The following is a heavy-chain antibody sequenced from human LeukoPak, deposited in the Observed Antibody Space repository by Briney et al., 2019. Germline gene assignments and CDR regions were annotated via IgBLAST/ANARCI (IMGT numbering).Heavy chain of an antibody. V-gene: IGHV3-48*03. CDR2: ISSSGSTI. D-gene: IGHD3-10*01. Sequence: GGSLRLSCAASGFIFSSYEMNWVRQAPGKGLEWVSYISSSGSTIHYLDSVKGRFTVSRDNAKNSLYLQMNSLRAEDTAVYYCARDPTYYYGSGTFSHYYGMDVWGQGTTVTVSS. J-gene: IGHJ6*02. CDR3: ARDPTYYYGSGTFSHYYGMDV. CDR1: GFIFSSYE.